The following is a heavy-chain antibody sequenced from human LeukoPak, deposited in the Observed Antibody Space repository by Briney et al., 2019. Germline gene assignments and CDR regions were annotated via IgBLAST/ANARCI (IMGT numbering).Heavy chain of an antibody. D-gene: IGHD3-22*01. CDR3: AREEYYYDSSASDAFDI. CDR2: ISAYNGNT. Sequence: ASVKVSCKASGYTFTSYGISWVRQAPGQGLEWMGWISAYNGNTDYAQKLEGRVTMTTDTSTSTAYMELRSLRSDDTAVYYCAREEYYYDSSASDAFDIWGQGTMVTVSS. J-gene: IGHJ3*02. CDR1: GYTFTSYG. V-gene: IGHV1-18*01.